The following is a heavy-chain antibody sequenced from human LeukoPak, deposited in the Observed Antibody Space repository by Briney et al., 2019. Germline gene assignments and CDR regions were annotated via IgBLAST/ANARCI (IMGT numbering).Heavy chain of an antibody. CDR2: ISSTSTYI. J-gene: IGHJ3*02. CDR3: ARGEYYDILTGLYEHKDAFDI. CDR1: EFTFSEYS. Sequence: EAGGSLRLSCAASEFTFSEYSMNWVRQAPGKGLEWVASISSTSTYIYYADSVTGRFTISRDNAKNSLYLQMNGLRAEDTAVYYCARGEYYDILTGLYEHKDAFDIWGQGTMVTVSS. V-gene: IGHV3-21*01. D-gene: IGHD3-9*01.